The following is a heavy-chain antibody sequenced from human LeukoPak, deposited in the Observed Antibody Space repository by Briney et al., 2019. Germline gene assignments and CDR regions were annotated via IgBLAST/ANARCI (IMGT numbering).Heavy chain of an antibody. D-gene: IGHD2-8*02. V-gene: IGHV3-23*01. CDR1: GFTFSSYA. J-gene: IGHJ4*02. Sequence: GGSLRLSCAASGFTFSSYAMSWVRQAPGKGLEWVSDINGSGGSTYYADSVKGRFTISRDNSKNKRYLQMNSLRAEDTAVYYGAKDTRLVDPSYWGQGTLVTVSS. CDR2: INGSGGST. CDR3: AKDTRLVDPSY.